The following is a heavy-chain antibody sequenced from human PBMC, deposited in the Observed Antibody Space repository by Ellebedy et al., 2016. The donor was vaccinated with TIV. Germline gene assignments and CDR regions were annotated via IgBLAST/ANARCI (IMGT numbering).Heavy chain of an antibody. J-gene: IGHJ4*02. CDR1: GFTFDDYA. D-gene: IGHD1-26*01. CDR3: ARDLGSYPLFDY. CDR2: ISWNSGSI. V-gene: IGHV3-9*01. Sequence: SLKISCAASGFTFDDYAMHWVRQAPGKGLEWVSGISWNSGSIGYADSVKGRFTISRDNAKNSLYLQMNSLRAEDTAVYYCARDLGSYPLFDYWGQGTLVTVSS.